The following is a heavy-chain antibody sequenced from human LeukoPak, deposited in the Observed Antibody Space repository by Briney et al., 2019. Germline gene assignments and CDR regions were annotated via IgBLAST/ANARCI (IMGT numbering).Heavy chain of an antibody. CDR1: GFTFSSYT. D-gene: IGHD5-12*01. Sequence: GGSLRLSCAASGFTFSSYTMNWVRQAPGKGLEWVSSISSSSTYINYADSVKGRFTISRDNSKNTLYLQMNSLRAEDTAVYYCAKDRRGYDASHGGYWGQGTLVTVSS. V-gene: IGHV3-21*04. CDR2: ISSSSTYI. CDR3: AKDRRGYDASHGGY. J-gene: IGHJ4*02.